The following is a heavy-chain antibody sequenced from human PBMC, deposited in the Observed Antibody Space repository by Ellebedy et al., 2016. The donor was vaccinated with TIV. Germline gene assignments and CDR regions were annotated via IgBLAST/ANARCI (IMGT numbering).Heavy chain of an antibody. CDR3: ARDQGEWRRHNGMDF. Sequence: GESLKISCAASGFTFSSYAMSWVRQAPGKGLEWVSAIRGSGGSTYYADSVKGRFTISRDNAKNSLYLQMSSLRAEDTAVYYCARDQGEWRRHNGMDFWGQGTTVTVSS. CDR2: IRGSGGST. J-gene: IGHJ6*02. D-gene: IGHD3-10*01. V-gene: IGHV3-23*01. CDR1: GFTFSSYA.